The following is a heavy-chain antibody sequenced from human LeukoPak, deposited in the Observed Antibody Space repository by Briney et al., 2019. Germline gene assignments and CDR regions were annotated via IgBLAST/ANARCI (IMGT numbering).Heavy chain of an antibody. J-gene: IGHJ4*02. CDR1: GDSISSSNYY. V-gene: IGHV4-30-4*08. D-gene: IGHD3-22*01. CDR3: ARTYYYDRSLPQR. CDR2: IYYTGST. Sequence: SQTLSLTCTVSGDSISSSNYYWSWLRQPPGKGLEWIGYIYYTGSTYYNPSLKRRVIISLDTSKNQFSLNVNSVTAADTAVYYCARTYYYDRSLPQRWGQGTLVTVSS.